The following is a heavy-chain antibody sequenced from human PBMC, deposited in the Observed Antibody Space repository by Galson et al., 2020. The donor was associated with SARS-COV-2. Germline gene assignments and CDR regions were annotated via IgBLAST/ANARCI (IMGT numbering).Heavy chain of an antibody. J-gene: IGHJ4*02. CDR1: GGSISSSSYY. CDR2: IYYSGST. CDR3: ARAVWDYGDYPFDY. D-gene: IGHD4-17*01. V-gene: IGHV4-39*07. Sequence: SQTLSLPCTVSGGSISSSSYYWGWIRQPPGKGLEWIGSIYYSGSTYYNPSLKSRVTISVDTSKNQFSLKLSSVTAADTAVYYCARAVWDYGDYPFDYWGQGTLVTVSS.